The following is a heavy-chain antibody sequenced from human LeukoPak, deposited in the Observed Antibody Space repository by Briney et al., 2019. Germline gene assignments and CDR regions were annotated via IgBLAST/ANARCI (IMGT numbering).Heavy chain of an antibody. V-gene: IGHV3-48*01. CDR2: ISRRSTTI. CDR3: ASAYDSSAGWFDP. J-gene: IGHJ5*02. D-gene: IGHD3-22*01. CDR1: GFTFRTYS. Sequence: GGSLRLSCEASGFTFRTYSMNWVRQAPGKGLEWVSYISRRSTTIYYGDSVKGRFTISRDDAGNSLYLQMNSLRAEDTAVYYCASAYDSSAGWFDPWGQGTLVTVSS.